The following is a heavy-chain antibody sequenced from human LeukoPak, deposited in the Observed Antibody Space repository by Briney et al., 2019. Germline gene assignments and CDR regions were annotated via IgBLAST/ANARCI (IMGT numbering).Heavy chain of an antibody. CDR3: ARDYGTFYDSSGYYPGY. J-gene: IGHJ4*02. CDR2: IWYDGSNK. CDR1: GFTFSSYG. Sequence: GRSLRLSCAASGFTFSSYGMHWVRQAPGKGLEWVAVIWYDGSNKYYADSVKGRFTISRDNSKNTLYLQMNSLRAEDTAVYYCARDYGTFYDSSGYYPGYWGQGTLVTVSS. D-gene: IGHD3-22*01. V-gene: IGHV3-33*01.